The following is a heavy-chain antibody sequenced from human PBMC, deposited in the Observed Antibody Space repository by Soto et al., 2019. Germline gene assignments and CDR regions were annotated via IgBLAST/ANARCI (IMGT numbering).Heavy chain of an antibody. Sequence: WASVKVSCKASGYTFTSYYMHWVRQAPGQGLEWMGIINPSGGSTSYAQKFQGRVTMTRDTSTSTVYMELSSLRSEDTAVYYCASEKTGIVDGDYGMDVWGQGTTVTVSS. CDR3: ASEKTGIVDGDYGMDV. J-gene: IGHJ6*02. CDR1: GYTFTSYY. V-gene: IGHV1-46*01. CDR2: INPSGGST. D-gene: IGHD1-26*01.